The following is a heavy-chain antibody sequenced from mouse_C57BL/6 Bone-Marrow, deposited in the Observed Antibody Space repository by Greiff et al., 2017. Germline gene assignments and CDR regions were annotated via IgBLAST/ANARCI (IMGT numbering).Heavy chain of an antibody. CDR3: AREGGGSSLFAY. V-gene: IGHV1-69*01. Sequence: QVQLQQPGAELVMPGASVKLSCKASGYTFTSYWMHWVKQRPGQGLEWIGEIDPSDSYTNYNQKFKGKSTLTVDKSSSTAYMQLSSLTSEDSAVCYCAREGGGSSLFAYWGQGTLVTVSA. D-gene: IGHD1-1*01. CDR2: IDPSDSYT. CDR1: GYTFTSYW. J-gene: IGHJ3*01.